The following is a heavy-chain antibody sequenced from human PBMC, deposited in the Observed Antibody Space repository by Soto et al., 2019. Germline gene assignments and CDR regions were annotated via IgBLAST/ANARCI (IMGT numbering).Heavy chain of an antibody. J-gene: IGHJ4*02. D-gene: IGHD3-10*02. CDR1: GFTFSSYA. Sequence: GGSLRLSCAASGFTFSSYAMSWVRQAPGKGLEWVSAISGSGGSTYYADSVKGRFTISRDNSKNTLYLQMNSLRAEDTAVYYCAKKPGVRGVIIMRFDYWGQGNLVTVSS. CDR2: ISGSGGST. V-gene: IGHV3-23*01. CDR3: AKKPGVRGVIIMRFDY.